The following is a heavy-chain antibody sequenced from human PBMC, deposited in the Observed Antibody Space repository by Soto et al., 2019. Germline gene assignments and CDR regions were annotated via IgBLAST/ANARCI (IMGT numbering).Heavy chain of an antibody. J-gene: IGHJ4*02. Sequence: SETLSLTCTVSGGSISRTSYYWGWIRQPPGKGLEWIGSIYYSGSTYYNPSLKSRVTISVDTSKNQFSLKLSSVTAADTAVYYCASGHSGSYFPRYWGQGTLVTVS. D-gene: IGHD1-26*01. CDR1: GGSISRTSYY. CDR2: IYYSGST. CDR3: ASGHSGSYFPRY. V-gene: IGHV4-39*01.